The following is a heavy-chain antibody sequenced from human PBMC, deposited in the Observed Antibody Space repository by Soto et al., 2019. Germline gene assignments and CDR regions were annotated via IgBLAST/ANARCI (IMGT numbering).Heavy chain of an antibody. CDR3: GALACVAKGYDVET. J-gene: IGHJ5*02. Sequence: QLQLQEAGPGLVKASETMSLTCAVSGASISSSSSYWGWIRQPPGKGLEWIGNIYYIGNTYYNPSLKSRLDIVIDSSKTRFLLTLNSGTTADSAVYYCGALACVAKGYDVETWGQGTLVSVPS. D-gene: IGHD1-1*01. V-gene: IGHV4-39*02. CDR1: GASISSSSSY. CDR2: IYYIGNT.